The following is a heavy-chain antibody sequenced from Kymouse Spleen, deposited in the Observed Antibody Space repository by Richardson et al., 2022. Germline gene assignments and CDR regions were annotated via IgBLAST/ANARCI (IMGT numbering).Heavy chain of an antibody. CDR1: GFTFSSYW. CDR2: INSDGSST. CDR3: ARDDYDFWSGYYTGYYGMDV. V-gene: IGHV3-74*01. J-gene: IGHJ6*02. D-gene: IGHD3-3*01. Sequence: EVQLVESGGGLVQPGGSLRLSCAASGFTFSSYWMHWVRQAPGKGLVWVSRINSDGSSTSYADSVKGRFTISRDNAKNTLYLQMNSLRAEDTAVYYCARDDYDFWSGYYTGYYGMDVWGQGTTVTVSS.